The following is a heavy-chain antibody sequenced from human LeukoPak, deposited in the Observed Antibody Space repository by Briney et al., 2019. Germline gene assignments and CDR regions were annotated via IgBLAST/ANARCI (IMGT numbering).Heavy chain of an antibody. CDR1: APTFSNFE. CDR2: ISHSGKTI. CDR3: ARVSPYDSTAANNDY. J-gene: IGHJ4*02. D-gene: IGHD3-22*01. Sequence: PGGSLRLSCAASAPTFSNFEMNWVRHAPGKGLEWVSYISHSGKTIYYENSVKGRFTISRDNAKNSLYLQMNSLRAEDTAVYYCARVSPYDSTAANNDYWGQGTLVIVSS. V-gene: IGHV3-48*03.